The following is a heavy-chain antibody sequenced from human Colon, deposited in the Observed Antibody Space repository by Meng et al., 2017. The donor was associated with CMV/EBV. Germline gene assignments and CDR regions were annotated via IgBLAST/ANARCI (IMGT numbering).Heavy chain of an antibody. CDR2: FNLDGNSR. V-gene: IGHV1-2*02. D-gene: IGHD5-12*01. CDR3: ARVVADSYGLDV. J-gene: IGHJ6*02. CDR1: GYTGYY. Sequence: ASVKVSCKASGYTGYYIHWVRQAPGRGLEWMGWFNLDGNSRDYARNFQGRVSMTRDTSLNSVSMELSGLTSDDTAIYYCARVVADSYGLDVWDQGTTVTVSS.